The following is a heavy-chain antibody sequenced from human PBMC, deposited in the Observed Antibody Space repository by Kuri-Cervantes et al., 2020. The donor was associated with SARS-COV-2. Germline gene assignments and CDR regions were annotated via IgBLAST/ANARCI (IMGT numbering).Heavy chain of an antibody. D-gene: IGHD3-22*01. Sequence: GGSLRLSCAASGFTFSSYGMHWVRQAPGKGLEWVSAISGSGGSTYYADSVKGRFTISRDNSKNTLYLQMNSLRAEDTAVYYCAKDPRGVVVITTLFDYWGQGTLVTVSS. CDR2: ISGSGGST. CDR3: AKDPRGVVVITTLFDY. J-gene: IGHJ4*02. CDR1: GFTFSSYG. V-gene: IGHV3-23*01.